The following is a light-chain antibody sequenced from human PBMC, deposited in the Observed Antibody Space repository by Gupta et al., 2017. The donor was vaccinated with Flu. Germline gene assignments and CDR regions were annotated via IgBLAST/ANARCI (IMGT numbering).Light chain of an antibody. CDR2: INSDGRH. Sequence: QLVLTQSPSASASLGASVKLACNLSSGHSGYAIAWHQVQPDKGHRYLMKINSDGRHFKGDGIPDRFSGSSSGAGRYLTISSVQSEDEADYYCHTWGTGIHVFGGGTKLTVV. CDR1: SGHSGYA. V-gene: IGLV4-69*01. CDR3: HTWGTGIHV. J-gene: IGLJ2*01.